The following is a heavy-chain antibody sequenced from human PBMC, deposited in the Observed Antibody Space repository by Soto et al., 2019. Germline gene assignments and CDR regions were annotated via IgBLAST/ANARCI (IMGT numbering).Heavy chain of an antibody. CDR1: GFTFSSYA. CDR3: AKDRVPAVYYDFWSGSDY. Sequence: GGSLRLSCAASGFTFSSYAMSWVRQAPGKGLEWVSAISGSGGSTYYADSVKGRFTISRDNSKNTLYLQMNSLRAEDTAVYYCAKDRVPAVYYDFWSGSDYWGQGTLVTVSS. D-gene: IGHD3-3*01. J-gene: IGHJ4*02. CDR2: ISGSGGST. V-gene: IGHV3-23*01.